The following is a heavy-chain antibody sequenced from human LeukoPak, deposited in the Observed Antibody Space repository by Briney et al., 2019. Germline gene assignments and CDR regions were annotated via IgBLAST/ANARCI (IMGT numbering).Heavy chain of an antibody. J-gene: IGHJ4*02. CDR3: ARRDYYDSSGYSPLFDY. V-gene: IGHV3-23*01. D-gene: IGHD3-22*01. CDR2: ISGSGGTT. Sequence: GGSLRLSCAASGFTLSSYAMSWVRQAPGKGLEWVSSISGSGGTTYYVDSVKGRFTISRDNSKNTLYLQMNNLRVEDTAVYYCARRDYYDSSGYSPLFDYWGQGTLVTVSS. CDR1: GFTLSSYA.